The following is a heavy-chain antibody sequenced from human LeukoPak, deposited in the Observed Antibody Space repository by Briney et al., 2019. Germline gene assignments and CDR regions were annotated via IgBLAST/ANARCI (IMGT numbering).Heavy chain of an antibody. V-gene: IGHV4-31*03. CDR1: GGSISSGGYY. D-gene: IGHD3-22*01. CDR2: IYYSGST. CDR3: ARVRDSSGYYRYFDY. J-gene: IGHJ4*02. Sequence: SETLSLTCTVSGGSISSGGYYWSWIRQHPGKGLEWIGYIYYSGSTYYNPSLKSRVTISVDTSKNQFSLKLGSVTAADTAVYYCARVRDSSGYYRYFDYWGQGTLVTVSS.